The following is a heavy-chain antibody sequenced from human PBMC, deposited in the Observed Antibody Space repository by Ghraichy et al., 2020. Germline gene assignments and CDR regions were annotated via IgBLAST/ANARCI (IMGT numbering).Heavy chain of an antibody. CDR2: VHYTGGT. Sequence: SQTLSLTCSVSGGSIRPHYWTWIRQPPGKGLAWIGYVHYTGGTDYDPSLKSRVSISVDTSKNQFSLSLTSVTAADTAVYYCARRGRGYSLYYYGLDVWGQGTTVTVSS. D-gene: IGHD5-18*01. CDR3: ARRGRGYSLYYYGLDV. CDR1: GGSIRPHY. V-gene: IGHV4-59*08. J-gene: IGHJ6*02.